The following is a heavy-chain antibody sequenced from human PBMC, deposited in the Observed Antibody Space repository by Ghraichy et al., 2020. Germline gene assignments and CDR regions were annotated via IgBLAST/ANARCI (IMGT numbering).Heavy chain of an antibody. J-gene: IGHJ4*02. CDR3: ARDAIGYCSSTSCYG. CDR2: IYYSGST. V-gene: IGHV4-39*07. D-gene: IGHD2-2*01. CDR1: GGSISSSSYY. Sequence: SETLSLTCTVSGGSISSSSYYWGWIRQPPGKGLEWIGSIYYSGSTYYNPSLKSRVTISVDTSKNQFSLKLSSVTAADTAVYYCARDAIGYCSSTSCYGWGQGTLVTVSS.